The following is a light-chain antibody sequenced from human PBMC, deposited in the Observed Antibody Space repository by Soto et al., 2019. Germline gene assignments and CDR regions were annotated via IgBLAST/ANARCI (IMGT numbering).Light chain of an antibody. CDR3: SSYTSSSTRV. Sequence: QSVLTQPASVSGSPGQSITISCTGTSSDVGGYKYVSWYQQHPGEAPKLMIYDVSNRPSGVSNRFSGSKSGNTASLTISGLQAEDEADYSCSSYTSSSTRVFGTGTKVTVL. CDR2: DVS. J-gene: IGLJ1*01. V-gene: IGLV2-14*01. CDR1: SSDVGGYKY.